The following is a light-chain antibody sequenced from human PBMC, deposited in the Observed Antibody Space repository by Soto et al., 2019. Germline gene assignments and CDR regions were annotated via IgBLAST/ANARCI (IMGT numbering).Light chain of an antibody. J-gene: IGKJ1*01. CDR3: QQHNSHPWT. CDR2: RGS. Sequence: DVQLTQSPSFLSASVGDRVTITCRASQGIRSYLVWYQQRPGTAPKVLVSRGSRLQTGVSSRISGSGSGTEFTLTITSLKHEDFATYYCQQHNSHPWTFGQGTKVDI. V-gene: IGKV1-9*01. CDR1: QGIRSY.